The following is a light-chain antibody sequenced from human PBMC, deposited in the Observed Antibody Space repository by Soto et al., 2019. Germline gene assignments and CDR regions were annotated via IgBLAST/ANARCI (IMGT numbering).Light chain of an antibody. CDR1: ISDVGGYNY. CDR3: CSYAGSSTFVV. J-gene: IGLJ2*01. V-gene: IGLV2-11*01. CDR2: DVT. Sequence: QSALTQPRSVSGSPGQSVTSSCHGTISDVGGYNYVSWYQQHPGKAPKLMIYDVTKRPSGVPERFSGSKSGNTASLTISGLQAEDEADDVCCSYAGSSTFVVFGGGTQLTVL.